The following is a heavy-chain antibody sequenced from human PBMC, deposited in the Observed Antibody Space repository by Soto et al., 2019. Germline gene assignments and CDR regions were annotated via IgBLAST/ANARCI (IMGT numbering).Heavy chain of an antibody. CDR1: GFTFNNYA. CDR2: ITDSGSVT. CDR3: AKLGSSSWSPHYYFDY. Sequence: GGSLRLSCAASGFTFNNYAMGWVRQAPGKGLEWVSAITDSGSVTYYVDSVKGRFTISRDNSKNTVYLQMNSLRAEDTALYYCAKLGSSSWSPHYYFDYWGQGTLVTVSS. J-gene: IGHJ4*02. V-gene: IGHV3-23*01. D-gene: IGHD2-2*01.